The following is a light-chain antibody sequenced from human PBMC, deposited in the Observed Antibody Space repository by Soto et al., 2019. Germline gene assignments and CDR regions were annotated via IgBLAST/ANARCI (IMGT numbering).Light chain of an antibody. CDR2: SNN. CDR1: SSHIRSNT. CDR3: AAWDDSLNVYV. V-gene: IGLV1-44*01. Sequence: QSFLTYPPPPSWTPRQRVPLSFSGSSSHIRSNTVNWYQRLPGTAPKLLIYSNNQRPSGVPDRFSGSKSGTSASLAISGLQSEDEAYYSCAAWDDSLNVYVFGTGTKVTVL. J-gene: IGLJ1*01.